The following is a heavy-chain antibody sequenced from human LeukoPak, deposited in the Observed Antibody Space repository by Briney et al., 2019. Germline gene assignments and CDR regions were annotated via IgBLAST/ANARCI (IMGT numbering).Heavy chain of an antibody. CDR2: INHSGST. V-gene: IGHV4-34*01. Sequence: PSETLSLTCAVYGGSFSGYYWSWIRQPPGKGLEWIGEINHSGSTNYNPSLKSRVTISVDTSKNQFSLKLSSVTAADTAVYYCARNGYFRLWFSLPFRSWGQGTLVTVSS. CDR1: GGSFSGYY. D-gene: IGHD5-18*01. J-gene: IGHJ4*02. CDR3: ARNGYFRLWFSLPFRS.